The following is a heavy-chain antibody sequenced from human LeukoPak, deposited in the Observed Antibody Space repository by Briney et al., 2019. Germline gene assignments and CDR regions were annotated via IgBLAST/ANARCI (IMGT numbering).Heavy chain of an antibody. CDR1: GFTFSSYA. J-gene: IGHJ4*02. V-gene: IGHV3-23*01. CDR3: AKESSGYISGQLNY. D-gene: IGHD6-19*01. Sequence: GGSLRLSCAASGFTFSSYAMSWVRQAPGKGLEWVSAISGSGGSTYYADSVKGRFTISRDNSKNTLYLQMNSLRAEDTAVYYCAKESSGYISGQLNYWGQGTLVTVSP. CDR2: ISGSGGST.